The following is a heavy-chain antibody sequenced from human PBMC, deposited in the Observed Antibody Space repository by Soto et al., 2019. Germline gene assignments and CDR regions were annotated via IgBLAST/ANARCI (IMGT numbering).Heavy chain of an antibody. D-gene: IGHD2-15*01. CDR2: IYYSGST. J-gene: IGHJ3*02. CDR1: GGSISSGGYY. Sequence: QVQLQESGPGLVKPSQTLSLTCTVSGGSISSGGYYWSWIRQHPGKGLEWIGYIYYSGSTYYNPSLKSRVTISVDTSKNQFSLKLSSVPAADTAVYYCARGRYCSGGSCTVWCDAFDIWGQGKMVTVSS. CDR3: ARGRYCSGGSCTVWCDAFDI. V-gene: IGHV4-31*03.